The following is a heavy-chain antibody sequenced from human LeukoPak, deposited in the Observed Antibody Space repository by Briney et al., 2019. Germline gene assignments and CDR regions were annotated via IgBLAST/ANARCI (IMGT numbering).Heavy chain of an antibody. Sequence: MPSGTLSLTCTVSGGSISSYYWSWIRQPPGKGLEWIGYIYYSGSTNYNPSLKSRVTISVDTSKNQFSLKLSSVTAADTAVYYCARDGGCSSTSCYYYYGMDVWGQGTTVTVSS. V-gene: IGHV4-59*01. CDR3: ARDGGCSSTSCYYYYGMDV. CDR1: GGSISSYY. CDR2: IYYSGST. J-gene: IGHJ6*02. D-gene: IGHD2-2*01.